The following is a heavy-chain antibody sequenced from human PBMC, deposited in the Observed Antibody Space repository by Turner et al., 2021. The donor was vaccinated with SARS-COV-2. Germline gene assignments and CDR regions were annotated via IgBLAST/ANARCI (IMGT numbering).Heavy chain of an antibody. V-gene: IGHV4-39*01. D-gene: IGHD3-16*01. CDR3: ASQAGYYDPDGYYPRRFDH. CDR1: GDSTSSVIYY. Sequence: QPQLQESGPGLVMPSETLSLTCNVSGDSTSSVIYYWAWIRQSPGGALEWIGRIYYSGSVHANPSLKSRMTMSVDISRNQFSLRLTSVTAADAGVYYCASQAGYYDPDGYYPRRFDHWGRGALITVSS. J-gene: IGHJ4*02. CDR2: IYYSGSV.